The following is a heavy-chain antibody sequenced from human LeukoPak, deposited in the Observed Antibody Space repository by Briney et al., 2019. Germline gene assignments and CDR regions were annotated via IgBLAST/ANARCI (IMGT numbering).Heavy chain of an antibody. CDR2: IIANSGGP. CDR3: ARDSPKSYCSGGSCSSAYYYYGMDV. J-gene: IGHJ6*02. V-gene: IGHV1-2*02. CDR1: GYTFTDYY. D-gene: IGHD2-15*01. Sequence: GSLKDSCKASGYTFTDYYMHWVRQAPGQGLEWMGWIIANSGGPNSAQKFQGRVTMTRDTSTSTVYMELSSLRSEVTAVYYCARDSPKSYCSGGSCSSAYYYYGMDVWGQGTTVTV.